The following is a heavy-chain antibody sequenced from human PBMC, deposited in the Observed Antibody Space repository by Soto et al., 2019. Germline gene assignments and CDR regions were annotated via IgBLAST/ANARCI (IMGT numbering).Heavy chain of an antibody. V-gene: IGHV3-30*03. J-gene: IGHJ4*02. CDR2: ISYDGSNK. D-gene: IGHD5-18*01. CDR3: ARPHQRIQLWLTTLFDY. CDR1: GFTFSSYG. Sequence: QVQLVESGGGVVQPGRSLRLSCAASGFTFSSYGMHWVRQAPGKGLEWVAVISYDGSNKYYADSVKGRFTISRDNSKNTLYLQMNSLRAEDTAVYYCARPHQRIQLWLTTLFDYWGQGTLVTVSS.